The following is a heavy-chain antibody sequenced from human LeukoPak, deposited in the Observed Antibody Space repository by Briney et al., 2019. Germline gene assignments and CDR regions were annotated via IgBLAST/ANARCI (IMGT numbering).Heavy chain of an antibody. V-gene: IGHV1-2*02. CDR2: INPNSGGT. CDR1: GYTFTGYY. D-gene: IGHD6-19*01. CDR3: ARHAVRAVAGSYFDY. J-gene: IGHJ4*02. Sequence: ASVKVSCKASGYTFTGYYMHWVRQAPGQGLEWMGWINPNSGGTNYAQKFQGRVTMTRDTSISTAYMELSRLRSDDTAVCYCARHAVRAVAGSYFDYWGQGTLVTVSS.